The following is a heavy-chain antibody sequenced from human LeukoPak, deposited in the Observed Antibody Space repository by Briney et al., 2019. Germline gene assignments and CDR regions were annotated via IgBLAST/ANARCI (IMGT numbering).Heavy chain of an antibody. CDR2: ISSSSSTI. Sequence: PGGSLRLSCAASGSTFSSYSMNWVRQAPGKGLEWVSYISSSSSTIYYADSVKGRFTISRDNAKNSLYLQMNSLRAEDTAVYYCARDEGFDFFDYWGQGTLITVSS. J-gene: IGHJ4*02. CDR1: GSTFSSYS. V-gene: IGHV3-48*01. D-gene: IGHD3-3*01. CDR3: ARDEGFDFFDY.